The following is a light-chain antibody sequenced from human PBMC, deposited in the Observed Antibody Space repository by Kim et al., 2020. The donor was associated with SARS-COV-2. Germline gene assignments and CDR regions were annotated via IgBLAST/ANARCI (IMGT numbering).Light chain of an antibody. J-gene: IGLJ3*02. CDR1: NIGSKN. CDR3: QVWDSSTGGV. CDR2: RDS. Sequence: SYELTQPLSVSVALGQTARITCGENNIGSKNVHWYQQKPGQAPVLVIYRDSNRPSGIPERFSGSNSGNTATLTISRAQAGDEADYYCQVWDSSTGGVFGG. V-gene: IGLV3-9*01.